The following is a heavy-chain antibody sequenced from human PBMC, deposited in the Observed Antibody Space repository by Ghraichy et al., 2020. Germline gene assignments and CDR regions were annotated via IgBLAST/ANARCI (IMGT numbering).Heavy chain of an antibody. CDR2: IYHSGTARTDYNAST. J-gene: IGHJ4*02. D-gene: IGHD3-10*01. CDR1: GASITGYY. CDR3: ARQVGSGNGPDY. Sequence: SETLSLSCSVSGASITGYYWTWIRQAPGKGLEWIGYIYHSGTARTDYNASTNYNPSLGSRVTISMYMSNQFFLKLASVTAADTAVYFCARQVGSGNGPDYWGQGSLVTVSS. V-gene: IGHV4-59*01.